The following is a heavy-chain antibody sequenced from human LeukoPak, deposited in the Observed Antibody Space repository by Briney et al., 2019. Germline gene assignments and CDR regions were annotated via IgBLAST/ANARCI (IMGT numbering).Heavy chain of an antibody. CDR2: ISGSGGTA. V-gene: IGHV3-23*01. CDR3: AKFSVHVGGWREHFHL. J-gene: IGHJ1*01. CDR1: GFTFSNYA. D-gene: IGHD3-16*01. Sequence: PGGSLRLSCAASGFTFSNYAMSWVRQAPGKGLEWVSTISGSGGTAYYADSRKGRFTISRDNTKITLYLQMNSLRAEDTAVYYCAKFSVHVGGWREHFHLWGRGTVVTVSA.